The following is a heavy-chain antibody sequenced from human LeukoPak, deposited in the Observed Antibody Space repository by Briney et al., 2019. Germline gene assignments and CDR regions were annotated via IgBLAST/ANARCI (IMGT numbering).Heavy chain of an antibody. CDR2: IHHSGSP. J-gene: IGHJ3*02. CDR1: GGSFSVYY. Sequence: SETLSLTCAVYGGSFSVYYWSWIRHPPGKGLDWIGSIHHSGSPYYNPSLKSRVTISVDTSKNQFSLKLSSVTAGDPAVYYCAREVYYDSSGYRRAFNIWGQGTMVTVSS. CDR3: AREVYYDSSGYRRAFNI. V-gene: IGHV4-34*01. D-gene: IGHD3-22*01.